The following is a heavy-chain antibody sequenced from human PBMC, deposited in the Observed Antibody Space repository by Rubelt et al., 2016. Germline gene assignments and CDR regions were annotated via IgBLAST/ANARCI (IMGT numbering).Heavy chain of an antibody. V-gene: IGHV4-34*01. CDR1: GGSLTDYY. J-gene: IGHJ4*02. D-gene: IGHD4-17*01. CDR3: AATTVTTRVDY. CDR2: VNDVGNS. Sequence: QVQLRQWGAGLLKPSETLSLTCGVNGGSLTDYYWNWIRQPPVKGLEWIGEVNDVGNSFYNPSLESRVAISVDTSNNQFSLNLDSVTAADTALYYCAATTVTTRVDYWGRGTLVTVSS.